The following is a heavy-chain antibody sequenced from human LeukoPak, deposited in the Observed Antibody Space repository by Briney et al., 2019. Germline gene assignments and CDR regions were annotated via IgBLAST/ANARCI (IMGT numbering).Heavy chain of an antibody. CDR2: LDSGTRT. CDR1: GFSFSSNY. D-gene: IGHD1-26*01. Sequence: TGGSLRLSCVVSGFSFSSNYMSWVRQAPGKGLEWVSVLDSGTRTYYADSVKGRFTISRDNSKNTLYLQMNSLRAEDTAVYYCARTIVGATNDAFDIWGQGTMVTVSS. J-gene: IGHJ3*02. V-gene: IGHV3-53*01. CDR3: ARTIVGATNDAFDI.